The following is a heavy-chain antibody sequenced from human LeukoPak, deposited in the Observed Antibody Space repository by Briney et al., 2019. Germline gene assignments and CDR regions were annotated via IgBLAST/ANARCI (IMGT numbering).Heavy chain of an antibody. D-gene: IGHD3-10*01. J-gene: IGHJ3*02. CDR1: GCSFNSYG. CDR2: ISAYNGNT. Sequence: ASVKVSYKPSGCSFNSYGISWVQQAPARGLDWMGWISAYNGNTNYAQKLQGRVTMTTDTSTSTAYMELRSLRSDDTAVYYCARNLWFGEFGDIWGQGTMVTVSS. CDR3: ARNLWFGEFGDI. V-gene: IGHV1-18*01.